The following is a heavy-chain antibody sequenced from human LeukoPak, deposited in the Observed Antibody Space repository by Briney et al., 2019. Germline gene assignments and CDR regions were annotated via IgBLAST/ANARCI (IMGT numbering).Heavy chain of an antibody. CDR2: IYYSENI. D-gene: IGHD3-22*01. V-gene: IGHV4-39*01. Sequence: SETLSLTCTVAGGSISSSYYYWGWIRQPPGKGRVWIGTIYYSENIYYNPSLKSRVTISVDTSMNQFSLKLSSVTAADTALYYCASRSGYYPYWGQGTLVTVSS. J-gene: IGHJ4*02. CDR3: ASRSGYYPY. CDR1: GGSISSSYYY.